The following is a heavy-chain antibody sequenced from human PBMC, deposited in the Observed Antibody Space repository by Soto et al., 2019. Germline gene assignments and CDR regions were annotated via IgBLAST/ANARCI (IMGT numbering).Heavy chain of an antibody. D-gene: IGHD5-12*01. J-gene: IGHJ4*02. Sequence: SETLSLTCTVSGASISTPGSYWGWVRQSPGTGLQWIGFVYYTGDTYYSPSFKSRVTMSVDTSKNQLSMTLRSMTAADTALFYCVKGKLMATIYYCAQRAPVPVSA. V-gene: IGHV4-39*01. CDR2: VYYTGDT. CDR3: VKGKLMATIYY. CDR1: GASISTPGSY.